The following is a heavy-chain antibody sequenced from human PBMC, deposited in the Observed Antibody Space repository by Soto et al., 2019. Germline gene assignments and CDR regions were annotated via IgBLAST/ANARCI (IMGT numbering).Heavy chain of an antibody. CDR3: AKEPNEPDYYDSSGETGY. D-gene: IGHD3-22*01. J-gene: IGHJ4*02. V-gene: IGHV3-23*01. CDR1: GFTFSSYA. CDR2: ISGSGGST. Sequence: GGSLRLSCAASGFTFSSYAMSWVRQAPGKGLEWVSAISGSGGSTYYADSVKGRFTISRDNSKNTLYLQMNSLRAEDTAVYYCAKEPNEPDYYDSSGETGYWGQGTLVTVSS.